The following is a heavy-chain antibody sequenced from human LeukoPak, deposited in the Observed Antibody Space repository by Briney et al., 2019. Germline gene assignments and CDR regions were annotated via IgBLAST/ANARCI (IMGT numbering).Heavy chain of an antibody. CDR3: AKPASGSCSIGIVHY. Sequence: GGSLRLSCAASGFTFSSYAMSWVRQAPGKGLEWVSAISGSGGSTYYADSVKGRFTISRDNSKNTLYLQMNNLRAEDTAVYYCAKPASGSCSIGIVHYWGQGTLVTVPS. CDR2: ISGSGGST. V-gene: IGHV3-23*01. CDR1: GFTFSSYA. D-gene: IGHD1-26*01. J-gene: IGHJ4*02.